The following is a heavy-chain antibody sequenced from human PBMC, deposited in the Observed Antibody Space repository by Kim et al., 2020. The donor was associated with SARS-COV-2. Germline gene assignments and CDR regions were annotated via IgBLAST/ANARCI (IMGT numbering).Heavy chain of an antibody. CDR2: ISVNGGST. V-gene: IGHV3-23*01. CDR1: FALRTYA. D-gene: IGHD1-26*01. J-gene: IGHJ4*02. CDR3: AKRIVGTTTIDS. Sequence: GGSLRLSCAGFALRTYAMSWVRQAPGKGLEWVSHISVNGGSTSYADSVKGRFTISRDNSKNTLYLQMNSLRAEDTAIYYCAKRIVGTTTIDSWGQGTLVT.